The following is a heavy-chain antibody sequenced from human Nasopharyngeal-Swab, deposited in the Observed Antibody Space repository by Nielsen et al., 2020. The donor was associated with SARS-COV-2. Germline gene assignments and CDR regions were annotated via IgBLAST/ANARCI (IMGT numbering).Heavy chain of an antibody. Sequence: RQAPGKGLEWIGTIFSSGSTYNPPLKGRVTMSVDTSKNQFSLKLTSVTAADTAVYYCARDESGDYLGLPFDHWGRGTLVTVSS. D-gene: IGHD4-17*01. CDR3: ARDESGDYLGLPFDH. J-gene: IGHJ4*02. V-gene: IGHV4-39*07. CDR2: IFSSGST.